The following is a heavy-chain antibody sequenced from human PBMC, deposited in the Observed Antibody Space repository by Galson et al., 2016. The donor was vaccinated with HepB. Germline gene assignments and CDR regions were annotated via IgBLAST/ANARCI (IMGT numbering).Heavy chain of an antibody. CDR3: ARDRGGGSGSYYNDYYFDY. J-gene: IGHJ4*02. Sequence: SLRLSCAASGFTFSTYGMHWVRQAPGKGLEWVAVISYDGRNKYYTDSVKGRFTISRDNSKNTLYLQMNSLRAEDTAVYYCARDRGGGSGSYYNDYYFDYWGQGTLVTVSS. V-gene: IGHV3-30*03. CDR2: ISYDGRNK. D-gene: IGHD3-10*01. CDR1: GFTFSTYG.